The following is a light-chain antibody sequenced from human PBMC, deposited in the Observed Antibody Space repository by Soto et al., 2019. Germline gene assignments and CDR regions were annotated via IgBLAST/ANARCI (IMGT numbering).Light chain of an antibody. V-gene: IGKV3-11*01. CDR2: DAS. CDR1: QSVSSY. Sequence: EIVLTQSPATLSLSPGERATLSCRASQSVSSYLAWYQQKPGQAPRLLIYDASNRATGIPARFSGSGSATDFTLTISSLQSEDFAVYYCHQYNYWPTFGQGTKVDIK. J-gene: IGKJ1*01. CDR3: HQYNYWPT.